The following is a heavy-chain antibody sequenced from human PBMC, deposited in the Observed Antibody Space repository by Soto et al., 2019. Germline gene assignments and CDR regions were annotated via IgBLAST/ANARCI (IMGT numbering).Heavy chain of an antibody. V-gene: IGHV3-23*01. CDR1: GFTFGIYA. J-gene: IGHJ4*02. CDR2: ISGSGGSI. D-gene: IGHD6-13*01. Sequence: EVQLLESGGGLVQPGGSLRLSCAASGFTFGIYAMSWVRQAPGKGLEWVSSISGSGGSIYYAHSVKGRFTISRGKTKNTLDLQMNRLRAEDTAVYHCARVAPEYSSTLRRFDIRGQGSLISDSS. CDR3: ARVAPEYSSTLRRFDI.